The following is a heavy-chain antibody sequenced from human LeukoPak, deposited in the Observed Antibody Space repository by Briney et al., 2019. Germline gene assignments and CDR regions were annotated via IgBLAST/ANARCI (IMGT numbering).Heavy chain of an antibody. V-gene: IGHV3-33*01. J-gene: IGHJ4*02. Sequence: GGYLRLSCAASGFTFSSYGMHWVRQAPGKGLEWVAVIWYDGSNKYYADSVKGRFTISRDNSKNTLYLQMNSLRAEDTAVYYCARGVTTYYYDSSGYYPDYWGQGTLVTVSS. D-gene: IGHD3-22*01. CDR1: GFTFSSYG. CDR3: ARGVTTYYYDSSGYYPDY. CDR2: IWYDGSNK.